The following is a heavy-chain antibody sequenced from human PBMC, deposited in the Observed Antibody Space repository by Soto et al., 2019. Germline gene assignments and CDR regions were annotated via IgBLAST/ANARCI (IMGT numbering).Heavy chain of an antibody. CDR1: GFTFSSYG. D-gene: IGHD2-15*01. CDR3: AKSGYCSGGNCQWYFGL. CDR2: ISDDGRNK. J-gene: IGHJ2*01. Sequence: QVQLVESGGGVVQPGRSLRLSCAASGFTFSSYGLHWVRQAPGKGLEWVAVISDDGRNKYYADPVKGRFTISRDNSKNTLYLQMNSLRAEDTAVYYCAKSGYCSGGNCQWYFGLWGRGTLVTVSS. V-gene: IGHV3-30*18.